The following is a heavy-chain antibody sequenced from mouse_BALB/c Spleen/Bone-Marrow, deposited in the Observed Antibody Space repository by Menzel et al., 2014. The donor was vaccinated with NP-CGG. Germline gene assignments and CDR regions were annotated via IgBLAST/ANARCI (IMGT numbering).Heavy chain of an antibody. D-gene: IGHD2-4*01. V-gene: IGHV5-9-3*01. J-gene: IGHJ2*01. Sequence: EVKLVESGGGLVKPGGSLKLSCAASGFTFSSYAMSWVRQTPEKSLQWVATISSGGSYTYYPDSVKGRFTISRDNAKNTLYLQMSSLRSEDTAMYYCARHEITRLLDYWGQGTTLTVSS. CDR2: ISSGGSYT. CDR3: ARHEITRLLDY. CDR1: GFTFSSYA.